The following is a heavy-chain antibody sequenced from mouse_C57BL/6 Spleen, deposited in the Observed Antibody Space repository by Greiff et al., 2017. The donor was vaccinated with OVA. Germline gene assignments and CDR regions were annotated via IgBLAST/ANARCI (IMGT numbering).Heavy chain of an antibody. CDR3: ARYLHGIQLVGDYFDD. V-gene: IGHV1-7*01. CDR2: INPSSGYT. D-gene: IGHD1-1*01. J-gene: IGHJ2*01. CDR1: GYTFTSYW. Sequence: QVQLQQSGAELAKPGASVKLSCKASGYTFTSYWMHWVKQRPGQGLEWIGYINPSSGYTKYNQKFKDKATLTADKSSSTAYMQLSSLTYEDSAVYYCARYLHGIQLVGDYFDDWGQGTTLTVSS.